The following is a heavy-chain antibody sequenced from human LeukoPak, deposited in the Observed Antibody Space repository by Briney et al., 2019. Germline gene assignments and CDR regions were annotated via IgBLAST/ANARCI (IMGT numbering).Heavy chain of an antibody. V-gene: IGHV3-30*03. CDR3: ARDLRGAY. Sequence: GSLRLSCAASGFTFSSYGMHWVRQAPGKGLEWVAVISYDGSNKYYADSVKGRFTISRDNAKNSLYLQMNSLRAEDTAVYYCARDLRGAYWGQGTLVTVSS. CDR1: GFTFSSYG. CDR2: ISYDGSNK. D-gene: IGHD1-26*01. J-gene: IGHJ4*02.